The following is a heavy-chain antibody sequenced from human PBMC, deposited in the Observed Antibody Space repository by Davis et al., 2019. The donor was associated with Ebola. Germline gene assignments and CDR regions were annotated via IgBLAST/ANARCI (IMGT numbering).Heavy chain of an antibody. Sequence: GGSLRLSCAASGFTFSSYAMSWVRQAPGKGLEWVANIKQDGSEKYYVDSVKGRFTISRDNAKNSLYLQMNSLRAEDTAVYYCARHRTGYFDLWGRGTLVTVSS. CDR2: IKQDGSEK. CDR1: GFTFSSYA. J-gene: IGHJ2*01. CDR3: ARHRTGYFDL. V-gene: IGHV3-7*01.